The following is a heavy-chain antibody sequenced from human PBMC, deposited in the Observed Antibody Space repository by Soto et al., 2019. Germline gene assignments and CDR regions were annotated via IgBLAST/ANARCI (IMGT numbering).Heavy chain of an antibody. Sequence: QVQLQESGPGLVKPSETLSLTCTVSGGSVSSGSYYWSWIRQPPGKGLEWIGYIYYSGSTNYNPSLKSRVTISVDTSKNQFSLKLSSVTAADTAVYYCARDVQCLVEGPGLHYYGMDVWGQGTTVTVSS. CDR3: ARDVQCLVEGPGLHYYGMDV. CDR1: GGSVSSGSYY. D-gene: IGHD6-19*01. CDR2: IYYSGST. V-gene: IGHV4-61*01. J-gene: IGHJ6*02.